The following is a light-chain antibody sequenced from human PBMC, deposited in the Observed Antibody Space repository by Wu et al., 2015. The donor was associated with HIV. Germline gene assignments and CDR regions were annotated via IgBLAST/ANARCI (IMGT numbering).Light chain of an antibody. V-gene: IGKV3-15*01. J-gene: IGKJ2*03. CDR2: DTS. Sequence: EIVMTQSPATLSVSPGEGITLSCRASQSVSSNLAWYQQKPGQAPRLLIYDTSTRATGIPGRFSGSGSGTEFTLTINSLQSEDFAFYYCQHYNNWPRYSFGQGTKLEI. CDR1: QSVSSN. CDR3: QHYNNWPRYS.